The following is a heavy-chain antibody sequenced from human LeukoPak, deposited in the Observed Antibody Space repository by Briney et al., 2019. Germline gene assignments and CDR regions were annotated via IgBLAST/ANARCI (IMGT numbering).Heavy chain of an antibody. CDR1: GFTFRRYA. J-gene: IGHJ4*02. D-gene: IGHD3-10*01. CDR2: MSGSGGST. Sequence: GGSLRLSCAASGFTFRRYAMSWVRQAPGKGLEWVSGMSGSGGSTNYADSVKGRFTMSRDNSKNTLYLQLNSLTAEDTAIYYCAKDRTLIGDILDSWGQGTLVTVSS. CDR3: AKDRTLIGDILDS. V-gene: IGHV3-23*01.